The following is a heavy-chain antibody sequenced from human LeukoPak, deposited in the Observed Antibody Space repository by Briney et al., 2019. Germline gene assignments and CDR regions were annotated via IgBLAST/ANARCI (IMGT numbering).Heavy chain of an antibody. Sequence: PGGSLRLSCAASGFTFTNAWMIWVRQSPGKGLEWGGHIRGKNGIGTTDYAAPVKGRFTISIDNSRNTMYLQMNSLKTEDSAVYYCATDPPWPDGSYWGQGTLVTVSS. D-gene: IGHD1-26*01. CDR1: GFTFTNAW. CDR3: ATDPPWPDGSY. J-gene: IGHJ4*02. CDR2: IRGKNGIGTT. V-gene: IGHV3-15*01.